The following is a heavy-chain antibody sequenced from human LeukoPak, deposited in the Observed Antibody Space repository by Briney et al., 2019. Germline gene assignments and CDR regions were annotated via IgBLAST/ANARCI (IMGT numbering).Heavy chain of an antibody. CDR3: ARDGIPAANYYYYGMDV. Sequence: GGSLRLSCAASGFTFSSYAMHWVRQAPGKGLEWVAVISYDGSNKYYADSVKGRFTISRDNSKNTLFLQMNSLRAEDTAVYYCARDGIPAANYYYYGMDVWGQGTTVTVSS. V-gene: IGHV3-30-3*01. CDR2: ISYDGSNK. CDR1: GFTFSSYA. J-gene: IGHJ6*02. D-gene: IGHD2-2*01.